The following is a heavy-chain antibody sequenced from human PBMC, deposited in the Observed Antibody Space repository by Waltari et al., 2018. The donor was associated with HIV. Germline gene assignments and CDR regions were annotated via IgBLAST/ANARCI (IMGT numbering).Heavy chain of an antibody. CDR1: GFTFSSYW. J-gene: IGHJ4*02. CDR3: ARPIGRGQDY. V-gene: IGHV3-7*01. Sequence: EVQLVESGGGLVQTGGSLRLPCAASGFTFSSYWMNWVRQAPGKGVEWVANIKQDGSEKNYVDSVKGRFTISRDNAKNSSYLQMNSLRVEDTAVYYCARPIGRGQDYWGQGTLVTVSS. CDR2: IKQDGSEK.